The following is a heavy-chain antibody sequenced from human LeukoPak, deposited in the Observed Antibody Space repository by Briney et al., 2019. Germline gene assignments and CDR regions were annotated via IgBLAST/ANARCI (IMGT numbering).Heavy chain of an antibody. V-gene: IGHV3-7*01. Sequence: GGSLRLSCAASGFTFSSYWTSWVRQAPGKGLEWVANIKQDGSEKYYVDSVKGRFTISRDNAKNSLYLQMNSLRAEDTAVYYCASSIAARPTYYYMDVWGKGTTVTVS. J-gene: IGHJ6*03. CDR2: IKQDGSEK. CDR3: ASSIAARPTYYYMDV. CDR1: GFTFSSYW. D-gene: IGHD6-6*01.